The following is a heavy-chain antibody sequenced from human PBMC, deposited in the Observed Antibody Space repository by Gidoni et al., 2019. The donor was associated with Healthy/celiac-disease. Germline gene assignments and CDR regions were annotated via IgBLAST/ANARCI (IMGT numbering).Heavy chain of an antibody. V-gene: IGHV3-30-3*01. CDR1: GFTFSRYA. CDR2: ISYDGSNK. J-gene: IGHJ3*02. CDR3: ARGRPGIAARPDWAFDI. D-gene: IGHD6-6*01. Sequence: QVQLVESGGGVVQPGRSLRLSCAASGFTFSRYALHWVRQAPGKGVEWVAVISYDGSNKYYADSVKGRFTISRDNSKNTLYLQMNSLRAEDTAVYYCARGRPGIAARPDWAFDIWGQGTMVTVSS.